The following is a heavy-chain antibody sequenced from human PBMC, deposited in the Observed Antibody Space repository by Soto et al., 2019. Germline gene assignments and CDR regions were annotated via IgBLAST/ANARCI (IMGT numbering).Heavy chain of an antibody. V-gene: IGHV3-73*01. J-gene: IGHJ4*02. CDR3: ANHLWFGEFSN. Sequence: GGSLRLSCAASGFTFSGSAMHWVRQASGKGLEWVGRIRSKANSYATAYAASVKGRFTISRDDSKNTAYLQMNSLKTEDTAVYYCANHLWFGEFSNWGQGTLVTVSS. CDR2: IRSKANSYAT. CDR1: GFTFSGSA. D-gene: IGHD3-10*01.